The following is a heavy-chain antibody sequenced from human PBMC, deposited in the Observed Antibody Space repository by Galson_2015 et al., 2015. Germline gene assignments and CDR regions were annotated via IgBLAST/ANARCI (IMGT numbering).Heavy chain of an antibody. V-gene: IGHV3-49*03. CDR3: TRSYGDYDWYFDL. CDR1: GFTFGDYA. CDR2: IRSKAYGGAT. J-gene: IGHJ2*01. D-gene: IGHD4-17*01. Sequence: SLRLSCAASGFTFGDYAMSWFRQAPGKGLEWVGFIRSKAYGGATEYAASVKGRFTISRDDSKSIAYLQMNSLKTEDTAVYYCTRSYGDYDWYFDLWGRGTLVTVSS.